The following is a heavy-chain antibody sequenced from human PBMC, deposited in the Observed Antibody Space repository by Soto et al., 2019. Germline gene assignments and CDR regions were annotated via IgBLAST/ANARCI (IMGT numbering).Heavy chain of an antibody. V-gene: IGHV4-4*02. Sequence: PSETLSLTCNVSGGSMNMNNWWTWVRQFPGGGLEWIGEIYPGGSTNYNPSLKSRVTISVDKSKNQFSLKLSSVTAADTAVYYCARVKLAAAGTLDAFDIWGQGTMVTVSS. CDR3: ARVKLAAAGTLDAFDI. CDR2: IYPGGST. CDR1: GGSMNMNNW. J-gene: IGHJ3*02. D-gene: IGHD6-13*01.